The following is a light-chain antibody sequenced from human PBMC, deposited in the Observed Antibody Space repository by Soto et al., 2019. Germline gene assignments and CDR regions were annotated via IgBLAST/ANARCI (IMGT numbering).Light chain of an antibody. V-gene: IGLV2-14*01. Sequence: QSALTQPASVSGSPGQSITISCTGTSSDVGAYNYVSWYQHHPGKAPKLMIYEVSNRPSGVSNRFSGSKSGNTASLTISGLQAEDEADYYCATWDDSLPAVFGGGTKLTVL. CDR1: SSDVGAYNY. CDR2: EVS. J-gene: IGLJ2*01. CDR3: ATWDDSLPAV.